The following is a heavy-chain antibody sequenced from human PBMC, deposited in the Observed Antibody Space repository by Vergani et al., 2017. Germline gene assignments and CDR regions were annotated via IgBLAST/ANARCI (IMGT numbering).Heavy chain of an antibody. Sequence: QVQLVQSGAEVKKPGSSVKVSCKASGGTFSSYAISWVRQASGQGLEWMGRIIPIFGTANYAQKSQGRVTITADESTSTAYMELSSLRSEDTAVYYCARDYPLGGYSGYDPFDYWGQGTLVTVSS. J-gene: IGHJ4*02. CDR2: IIPIFGTA. D-gene: IGHD5-12*01. CDR1: GGTFSSYA. CDR3: ARDYPLGGYSGYDPFDY. V-gene: IGHV1-69*13.